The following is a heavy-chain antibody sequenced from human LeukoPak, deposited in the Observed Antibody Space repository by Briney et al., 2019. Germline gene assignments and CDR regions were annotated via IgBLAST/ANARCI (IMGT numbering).Heavy chain of an antibody. Sequence: GGSLRLSCAASGFTFSNYWMSWVRQAPGKGLEWVANIKEDGSEKYYVDSVKGRFSISRDNAKNSLYLQMDSLRAEDTAVYYCVRGGGSFDIWGQGTMVIVSS. CDR3: VRGGGSFDI. CDR2: IKEDGSEK. D-gene: IGHD2-15*01. CDR1: GFTFSNYW. V-gene: IGHV3-7*01. J-gene: IGHJ3*02.